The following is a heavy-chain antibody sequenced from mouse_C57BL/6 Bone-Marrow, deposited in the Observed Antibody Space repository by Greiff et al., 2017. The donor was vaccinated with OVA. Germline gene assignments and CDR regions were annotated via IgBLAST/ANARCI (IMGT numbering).Heavy chain of an antibody. J-gene: IGHJ1*03. D-gene: IGHD1-1*01. CDR3: ARVKDYYGSTWYFDV. V-gene: IGHV1-82*01. Sequence: VQLQQSGPELVKPGASVKISCKASGYAFSSSWMNWVKQRPGKGLEWIGRIYPGDGDTNYNGKFKGKATLTADKSSSTAYMQLSSLTSEDSAVYFCARVKDYYGSTWYFDVWGTGTTVTVSS. CDR2: IYPGDGDT. CDR1: GYAFSSSW.